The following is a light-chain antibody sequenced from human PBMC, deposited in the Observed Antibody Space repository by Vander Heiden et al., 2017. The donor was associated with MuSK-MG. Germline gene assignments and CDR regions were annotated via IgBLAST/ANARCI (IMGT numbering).Light chain of an antibody. J-gene: IGKJ5*01. CDR2: LGA. V-gene: IGKV2-28*01. Sequence: MTHSPLSLPLTPGEPASISCRSSQCLLHSNGISNYDWYLQKPGQSPHLLIYLGATRASGVPDRCSGSGSGTDFTLQISRVEAEDVWVYYCMQALQTPPITFGQGTRLEIK. CDR1: QCLLHSNGISN. CDR3: MQALQTPPIT.